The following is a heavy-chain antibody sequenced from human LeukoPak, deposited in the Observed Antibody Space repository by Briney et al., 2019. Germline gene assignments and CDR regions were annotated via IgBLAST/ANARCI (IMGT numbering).Heavy chain of an antibody. CDR3: TRNSGWYGLS. D-gene: IGHD6-19*01. CDR1: GFTLSSYE. J-gene: IGHJ1*01. Sequence: GGSLRLCCTVSGFTLSSYEMSWIRQAPGKGLERVSSIDYDGGSGHYADSVKGRFTISRDNSNNTLFLHLNSLRGEDTAVYYCTRNSGWYGLSWGQGTLVTVSS. CDR2: IDYDGGSG. V-gene: IGHV3-23*01.